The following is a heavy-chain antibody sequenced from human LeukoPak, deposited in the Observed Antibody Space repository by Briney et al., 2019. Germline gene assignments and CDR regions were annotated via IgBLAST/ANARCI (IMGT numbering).Heavy chain of an antibody. CDR1: GGSISSSYY. Sequence: PSETLSLTCAVSGGSISSSYYWSWIRQPPGKGLEWIGYIYYSGSTNYNPSLKSRVTISVDTSKNQFSLKLSSVTAADTAVYYCARHYDSSGYYHFDYWGQGTLVTVSS. V-gene: IGHV4-61*01. CDR3: ARHYDSSGYYHFDY. J-gene: IGHJ4*02. D-gene: IGHD3-22*01. CDR2: IYYSGST.